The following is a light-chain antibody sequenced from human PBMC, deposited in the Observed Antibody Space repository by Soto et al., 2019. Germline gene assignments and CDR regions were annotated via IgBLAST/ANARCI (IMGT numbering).Light chain of an antibody. Sequence: EIVLTQSPGTLSLSPGERATLSCRASQSISSSYLAWYQQQPGQPPRLLIYGASSRATGIPDRFSGSGSGTDFTLTISRLEPEDFEMYFCQWYSRSPRTFGQGTKVEIK. J-gene: IGKJ1*01. V-gene: IGKV3-20*01. CDR2: GAS. CDR3: QWYSRSPRT. CDR1: QSISSSY.